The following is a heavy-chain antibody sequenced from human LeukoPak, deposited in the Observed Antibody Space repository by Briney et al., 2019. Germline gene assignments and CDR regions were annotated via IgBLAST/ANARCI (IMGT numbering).Heavy chain of an antibody. D-gene: IGHD3-3*01. CDR3: ARDEPIGVVSG. Sequence: PGGSLRLSCAASGFPFSSYGMNWVRRAPGKGLEWVSDISSSGSTIHYADSVKGRFTISRDNAENSLYLQMTSLRGDDTAVYYCARDEPIGVVSGWGQGTLVTVSS. J-gene: IGHJ4*02. CDR1: GFPFSSYG. CDR2: ISSSGSTI. V-gene: IGHV3-48*01.